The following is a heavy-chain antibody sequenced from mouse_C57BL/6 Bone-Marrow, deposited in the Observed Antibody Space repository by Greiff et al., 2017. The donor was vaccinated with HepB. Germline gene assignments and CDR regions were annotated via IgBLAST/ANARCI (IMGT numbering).Heavy chain of an antibody. V-gene: IGHV5-2*01. CDR3: ARHSYDGYHWYFDV. Sequence: EVKVVESGGGLVQPGESLKLSCESNEYEFPSHDMSWVRKTPEKRLELVAAINSDGGSTYYPDTMERRFIISRDNTKKTLYLQMSSLRSEDTALYYCARHSYDGYHWYFDVWGTGTTVTVSS. D-gene: IGHD2-3*01. CDR2: INSDGGST. CDR1: EYEFPSHD. J-gene: IGHJ1*03.